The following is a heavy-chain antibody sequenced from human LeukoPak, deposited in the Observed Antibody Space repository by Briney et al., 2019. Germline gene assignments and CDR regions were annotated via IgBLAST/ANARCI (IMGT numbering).Heavy chain of an antibody. J-gene: IGHJ4*02. V-gene: IGHV3-64D*06. CDR1: GFTFSSYA. CDR2: ISSTGGSP. D-gene: IGHD5-24*01. Sequence: GGSLRLSCSASGFTFSSYAMHWVRQAPGKGLKYVSAISSTGGSPYYADSVKGRFTISRDNSKNTLYLQMSSLRAEDTAVYYCVKDLEMATITGFDYWGQGTLVTVSS. CDR3: VKDLEMATITGFDY.